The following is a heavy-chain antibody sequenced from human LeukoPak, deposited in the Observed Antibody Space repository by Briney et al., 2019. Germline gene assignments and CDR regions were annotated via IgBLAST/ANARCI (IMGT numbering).Heavy chain of an antibody. V-gene: IGHV4-59*01. D-gene: IGHD3-10*01. J-gene: IGHJ5*02. CDR3: ARGTPHYYGSGSYYIRRFDP. Sequence: PSETLSLTCTVSGASISSYYWSWIRQPPGKGLEWIGYIYYSGSTNYNPSLKSRVTISVDTSKNQFSLKLSSVTAADTAVYYCARGTPHYYGSGSYYIRRFDPWGQGTLVTVSS. CDR1: GASISSYY. CDR2: IYYSGST.